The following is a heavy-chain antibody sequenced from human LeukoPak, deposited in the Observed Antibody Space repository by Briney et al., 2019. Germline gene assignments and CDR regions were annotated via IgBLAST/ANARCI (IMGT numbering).Heavy chain of an antibody. CDR2: IYYSGST. D-gene: IGHD6-19*01. CDR3: AREYSSGWYYFDY. J-gene: IGHJ4*02. Sequence: SETLSLTCTVSGGSISSGGYYWSWIRQHPGKGLEWIGYIYYSGSTCYNPSLKSRVTISVDTSKNQFSLKLSSVTAADTAVYYCAREYSSGWYYFDYWGQGTLVTVSS. V-gene: IGHV4-31*03. CDR1: GGSISSGGYY.